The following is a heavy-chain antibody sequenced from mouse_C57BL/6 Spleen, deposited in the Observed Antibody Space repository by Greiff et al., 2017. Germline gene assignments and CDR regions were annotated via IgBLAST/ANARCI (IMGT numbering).Heavy chain of an antibody. V-gene: IGHV7-3*01. D-gene: IGHD4-1*01. CDR3: ARNWYYFDY. J-gene: IGHJ2*01. CDR1: GFTFTDYY. Sequence: EVQLQESGGGLVQPGGSLSLSCAASGFTFTDYYMSWVRQPPGKALEWLGFIRNKANGYTTEYSASVKGRFTISRDNSQSILYLHMNALRAEDSATYYCARNWYYFDYWGQGTTLTVSS. CDR2: IRNKANGYTT.